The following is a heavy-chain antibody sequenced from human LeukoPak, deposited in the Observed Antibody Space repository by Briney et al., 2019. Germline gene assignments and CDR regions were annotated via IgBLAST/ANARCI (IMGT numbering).Heavy chain of an antibody. Sequence: ASVKVSCKASGYTFITSDINWVRQASGQGLEWMGYMDPNSGHTEFARKFQGRVTMTGDTPTSTAYVELSSLTPDDTAIYYCTRKLRLDEHWGQGTLVAVSS. D-gene: IGHD1-7*01. J-gene: IGHJ4*02. CDR1: GYTFITSD. CDR3: TRKLRLDEH. CDR2: MDPNSGHT. V-gene: IGHV1-8*01.